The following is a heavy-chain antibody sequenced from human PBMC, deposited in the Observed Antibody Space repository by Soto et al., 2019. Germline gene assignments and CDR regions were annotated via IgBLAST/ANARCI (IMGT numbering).Heavy chain of an antibody. CDR2: ITSKSTTI. V-gene: IGHV3-48*02. CDR1: GFTFTSYS. J-gene: IGHJ5*02. Sequence: LSLSCAASGFTFTSYSMNWVRQAPGQGLEWVSYITSKSTTIKYADSVKGRFTVSRDNAKNSLYLQLNSLRDEDTAVYYCAREMGACSDSSCYPGPYDSWRQGTLVTAAS. D-gene: IGHD2-2*01. CDR3: AREMGACSDSSCYPGPYDS.